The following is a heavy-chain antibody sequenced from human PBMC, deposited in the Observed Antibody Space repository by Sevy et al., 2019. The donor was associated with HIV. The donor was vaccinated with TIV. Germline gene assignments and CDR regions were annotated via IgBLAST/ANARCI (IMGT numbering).Heavy chain of an antibody. D-gene: IGHD1-7*01. V-gene: IGHV4-59*13. CDR2: ILYSDNRGST. CDR3: ARAEARYNWNYVRFDT. CDR1: GDSINNYY. J-gene: IGHJ5*02. Sequence: SETLSLTCTVSGDSINNYYWSWIRQPPRKGLEWIGHILYSDNRGSTNYNPSLKSRVTISVDTSKNQFSLSLTSVTAADTAVYYCARAEARYNWNYVRFDTWGQGALVTVSS.